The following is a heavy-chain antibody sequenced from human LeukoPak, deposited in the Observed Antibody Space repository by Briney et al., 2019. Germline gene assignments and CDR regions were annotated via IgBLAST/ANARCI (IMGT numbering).Heavy chain of an antibody. CDR3: ARALSPGAFDI. CDR1: GFTFSSYS. V-gene: IGHV3-21*01. D-gene: IGHD2/OR15-2a*01. J-gene: IGHJ3*02. Sequence: GGSLRLSCAASGFTFSSYSMNWVRQAPGKRLEWVSSISSSSSYIYYADSVKGRFTISRDNAKNSLYLQMNSLRAEDTAVYYCARALSPGAFDIWGQGTMVTVSS. CDR2: ISSSSSYI.